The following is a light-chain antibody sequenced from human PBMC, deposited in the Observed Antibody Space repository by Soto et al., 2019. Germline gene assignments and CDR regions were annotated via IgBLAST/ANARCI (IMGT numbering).Light chain of an antibody. J-gene: IGKJ2*01. V-gene: IGKV1-5*03. CDR1: QNINSW. Sequence: DVQMTQSPPTLSAFVGDRVTITCRASQNINSWLAWLQQKPGKAPKLLIYKTSSLESGVSSRFSGSESGTEFTLTISSLQPDDVATYYCQQYNSYSHYTFGQGTKVEIK. CDR3: QQYNSYSHYT. CDR2: KTS.